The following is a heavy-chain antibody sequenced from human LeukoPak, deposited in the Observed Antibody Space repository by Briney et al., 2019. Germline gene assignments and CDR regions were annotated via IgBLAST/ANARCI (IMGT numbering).Heavy chain of an antibody. CDR1: GGTFSSYA. J-gene: IGHJ6*02. D-gene: IGHD4-17*01. Sequence: ASVKVSCKASGGTFSSYAISWVRQAPGQGLEWMGGIIPIFGTANYAQKFQGRVTITADESTSTAYMELSSLRSEDTVVYYCARISGDSSYYYYGMDVWGQGTMVTVSS. CDR2: IIPIFGTA. V-gene: IGHV1-69*13. CDR3: ARISGDSSYYYYGMDV.